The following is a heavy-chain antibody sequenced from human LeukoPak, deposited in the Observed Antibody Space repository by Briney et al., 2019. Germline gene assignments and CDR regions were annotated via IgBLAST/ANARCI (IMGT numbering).Heavy chain of an antibody. Sequence: SETLSLTCAVYGGSFSAYYWSWIRQPPGKGLEWIGAISHSGSTNYDPSLKSRVTISVDTSKNQFSLKLSSVTAADTAVYYCARGGGRVVVIGYYYMDVWGKGTTVTVSS. CDR3: ARGGGRVVVIGYYYMDV. D-gene: IGHD3-22*01. V-gene: IGHV4-34*01. CDR2: ISHSGST. J-gene: IGHJ6*03. CDR1: GGSFSAYY.